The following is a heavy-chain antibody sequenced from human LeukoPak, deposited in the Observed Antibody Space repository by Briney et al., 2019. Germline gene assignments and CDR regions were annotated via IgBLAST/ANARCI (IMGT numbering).Heavy chain of an antibody. CDR1: GFTFGSYG. J-gene: IGHJ4*02. CDR2: ISYDGSNK. D-gene: IGHD2-2*01. Sequence: PGGSLRLSCAASGFTFGSYGMHWVRQAPGKGLEWVAVISYDGSNKYYADSVKGRFTISRDNSKNTLYLQMNSLRAEDTAVYYCAKDGDIVVVPAAYYFDYWGQGTLVTVSS. CDR3: AKDGDIVVVPAAYYFDY. V-gene: IGHV3-30*18.